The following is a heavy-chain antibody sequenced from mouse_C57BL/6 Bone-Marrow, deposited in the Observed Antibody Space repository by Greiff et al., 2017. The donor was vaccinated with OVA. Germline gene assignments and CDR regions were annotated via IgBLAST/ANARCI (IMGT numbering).Heavy chain of an antibody. V-gene: IGHV7-3*01. CDR1: GFTFTDYY. Sequence: DVQLVESGGGLVQPGGSLSLSCAASGFTFTDYYMSWVRQPPGKALEWLGFIRNKANGYTTEYSASVKGRFTISRDNSQSILYLQMNALRAEDSATYYCASLITTVVARYAMDYWGQGTSVTVSS. J-gene: IGHJ4*01. CDR3: ASLITTVVARYAMDY. CDR2: IRNKANGYTT. D-gene: IGHD1-1*01.